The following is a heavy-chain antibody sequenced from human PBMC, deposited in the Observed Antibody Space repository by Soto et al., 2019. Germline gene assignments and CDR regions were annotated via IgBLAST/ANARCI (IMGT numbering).Heavy chain of an antibody. V-gene: IGHV4-34*01. D-gene: IGHD2-21*01. Sequence: QVQLQQWGAGLLKPSETLSLTCAVYGGSFSGFYWSWVRQPPGKGLEWIGEINHSGSINQNVSLKSRVTISVDTSRNQFSLKLTSVTAADTAVYYCARIPSRHFYYYDGRDVWGQGTTVTVSS. CDR2: INHSGSI. CDR3: ARIPSRHFYYYDGRDV. CDR1: GGSFSGFY. J-gene: IGHJ6*02.